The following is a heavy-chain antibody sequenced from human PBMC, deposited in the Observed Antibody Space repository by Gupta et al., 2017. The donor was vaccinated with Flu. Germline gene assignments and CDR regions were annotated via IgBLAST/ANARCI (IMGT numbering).Heavy chain of an antibody. V-gene: IGHV4-59*08. Sequence: GSGPVLVKPSESLSLTCTVSGASISSSFWTWIWQAPGKGLQWIGCISDTATTHYASSLKSRVTISVDTSKSQISLKVTSVTAADTALYFCARQGGPDCLRWNYIDVWGKGTTVTVSS. CDR2: ISDTATT. CDR3: ARQGGPDCLRWNYIDV. J-gene: IGHJ6*03. D-gene: IGHD3-3*01. CDR1: GASISSSF.